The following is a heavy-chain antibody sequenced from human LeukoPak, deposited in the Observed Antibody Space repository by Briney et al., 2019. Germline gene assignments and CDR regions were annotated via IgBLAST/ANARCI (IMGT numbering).Heavy chain of an antibody. D-gene: IGHD3-22*01. CDR3: AKVGQLDYYDSSGYYPPPTPYDY. J-gene: IGHJ4*02. V-gene: IGHV3-64*01. CDR2: INSNGGST. Sequence: GGSLRLSCVASGYTFSNYAMHWVRQTPGKGLEYVSGINSNGGSTQYASSVKGRFTISRDNSKDTLYLQMGSLRSEDMAVYYCAKVGQLDYYDSSGYYPPPTPYDYWGQGTLVTVSS. CDR1: GYTFSNYA.